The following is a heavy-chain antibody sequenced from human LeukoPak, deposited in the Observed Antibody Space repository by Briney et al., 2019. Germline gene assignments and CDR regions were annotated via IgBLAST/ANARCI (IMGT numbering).Heavy chain of an antibody. CDR1: GGTFSSYA. CDR2: IIPILGIA. Sequence: ASVKVSSKASGGTFSSYAISWVRQAPGQGLEWMGRIIPILGIANYAQKFQGRVTITADKSTSTAYMELSSLRSEDTAVYYCARFLCSSTSCYIDWFDPWGQGTLVTVSS. CDR3: ARFLCSSTSCYIDWFDP. J-gene: IGHJ5*02. D-gene: IGHD2-2*02. V-gene: IGHV1-69*04.